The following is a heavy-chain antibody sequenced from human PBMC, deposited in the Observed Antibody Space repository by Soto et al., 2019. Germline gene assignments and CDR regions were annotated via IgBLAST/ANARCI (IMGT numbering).Heavy chain of an antibody. Sequence: EVQLVESGGGLVQPGGSLRLSCAASGFTFSSYSMNWVRQAPGKGLEWVSYIAISTNTISYADSMKGRFTVSRDDAKNSLFLKMNSLRDEDTAVYYCVRDIEWAFDIWGQGTMVTVSS. CDR1: GFTFSSYS. D-gene: IGHD5-12*01. J-gene: IGHJ3*02. V-gene: IGHV3-48*02. CDR3: VRDIEWAFDI. CDR2: IAISTNTI.